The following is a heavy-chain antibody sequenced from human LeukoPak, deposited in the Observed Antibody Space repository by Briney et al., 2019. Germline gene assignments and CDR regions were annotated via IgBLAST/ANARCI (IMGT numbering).Heavy chain of an antibody. Sequence: SETLSLTCTVSGYSISSGYYWGWIRQPPGKGLEWIGSIYHSGSTYYNPSLKSRVTISVDMSKNQFSLKLSSVTAADTAVYYCARAPLTRSGFDPWGQGTLVTVSS. D-gene: IGHD3-10*01. CDR2: IYHSGST. CDR3: ARAPLTRSGFDP. J-gene: IGHJ5*02. CDR1: GYSISSGYY. V-gene: IGHV4-38-2*02.